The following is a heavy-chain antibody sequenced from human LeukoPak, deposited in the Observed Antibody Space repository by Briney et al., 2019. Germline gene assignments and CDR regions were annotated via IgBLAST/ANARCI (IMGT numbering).Heavy chain of an antibody. J-gene: IGHJ2*01. V-gene: IGHV4-38-2*02. Sequence: MPSETLSLTCAVSGYSINDGYYWGWIRQPPGKGLEWIGGVYHSGTTYYNPSLQSRVGISADMSRNQFSLRLNSMTAADTAVYYCVRDEAEFGNRQWYFDLWGRGTLVIVSS. D-gene: IGHD2/OR15-2a*01. CDR2: VYHSGTT. CDR1: GYSINDGYY. CDR3: VRDEAEFGNRQWYFDL.